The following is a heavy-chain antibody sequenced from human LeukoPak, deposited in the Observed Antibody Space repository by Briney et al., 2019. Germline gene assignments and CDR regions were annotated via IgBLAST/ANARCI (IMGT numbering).Heavy chain of an antibody. CDR3: ARDKPWDLRGYYDSSGYHNWFDP. CDR1: GGTFSSYA. D-gene: IGHD3-22*01. V-gene: IGHV1-18*01. Sequence: ASVKVSCKASGGTFSSYAISWVRQAPGQGLEWMGWISAYNGNTNYAQKLQGRVTMTTDTSTSTAYMELRSLRSDDTAVYYCARDKPWDLRGYYDSSGYHNWFDPWGQGTLVTVSS. J-gene: IGHJ5*02. CDR2: ISAYNGNT.